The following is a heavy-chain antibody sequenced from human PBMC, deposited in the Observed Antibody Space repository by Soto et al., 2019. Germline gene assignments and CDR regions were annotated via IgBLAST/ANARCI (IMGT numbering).Heavy chain of an antibody. CDR2: ISYDGSNK. D-gene: IGHD4-4*01. CDR3: AKVGPTTGIDY. Sequence: GGSLRLSCAASGFTFSSYGMHWVRQAPGKGLEWVAVISYDGSNKYYADSVKGRFTISRDNSKNTLYLQMNSLRAEDTAVYYCAKVGPTTGIDYWGQGTLVTVSS. J-gene: IGHJ4*02. CDR1: GFTFSSYG. V-gene: IGHV3-30*18.